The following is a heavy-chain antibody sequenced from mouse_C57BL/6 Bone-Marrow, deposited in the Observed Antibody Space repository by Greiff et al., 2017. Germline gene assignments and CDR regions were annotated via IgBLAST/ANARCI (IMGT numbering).Heavy chain of an antibody. D-gene: IGHD6-1*01. Sequence: QVQLKQSGPELVKPGASVKLSCKASGYTFTSYDINWVKQRPGQGLEWIGWIYPRGGSTKYNEKFKGKATLTVATSSSTAYMELHSLTSEDSAVYVCSRSSHLWSFAYWGQGTLVTVSA. CDR2: IYPRGGST. J-gene: IGHJ3*01. CDR1: GYTFTSYD. V-gene: IGHV1-85*01. CDR3: SRSSHLWSFAY.